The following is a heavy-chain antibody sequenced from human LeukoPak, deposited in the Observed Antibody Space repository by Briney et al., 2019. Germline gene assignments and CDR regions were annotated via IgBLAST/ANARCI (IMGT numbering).Heavy chain of an antibody. J-gene: IGHJ6*03. CDR3: ASPLGYCSSTSCYYDYYMDV. Sequence: PSETLSLTCAVYGGSFSGYYWSWIRQSPGKGLEWVSYISSSGSTIYYADSVKGRFTISRDNAKNSLYLQMNSLRAEDTAVYYCASPLGYCSSTSCYYDYYMDVWGKGTTVTVSS. D-gene: IGHD2-2*01. CDR2: ISSSGSTI. V-gene: IGHV3-11*01. CDR1: GGSFSGYY.